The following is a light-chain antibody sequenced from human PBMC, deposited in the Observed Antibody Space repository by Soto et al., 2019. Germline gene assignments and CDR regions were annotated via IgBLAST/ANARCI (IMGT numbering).Light chain of an antibody. CDR1: SSNIGARYD. CDR3: QSYDSSMNAVV. CDR2: GNS. V-gene: IGLV1-40*01. J-gene: IGLJ2*01. Sequence: QSVLTQPPSVSGAPGQRVTISCTGSSSNIGARYDVHWYQQLPGTAPKLLIYGNSNRPSGVPDRFSGSKSGTSASLAITGLQAEDEADYYCQSYDSSMNAVVFCGGTKLTVL.